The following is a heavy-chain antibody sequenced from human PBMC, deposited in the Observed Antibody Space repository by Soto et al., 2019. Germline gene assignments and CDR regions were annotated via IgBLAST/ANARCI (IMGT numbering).Heavy chain of an antibody. V-gene: IGHV3-7*01. CDR2: IKFDGTGI. CDR3: ARDSGYSSVDSVNHYFDY. Sequence: EAHLVESGGKLVQPGGSLRLSCGASGFTFSVYWMSWVRQAPGEGLEWVARIKFDGTGIQYADSVKGRFTISRDNAENSLYLQMNSLRAEDTAVYYCARDSGYSSVDSVNHYFDYWCQGTLVTVTS. D-gene: IGHD5-12*01. CDR1: GFTFSVYW. J-gene: IGHJ4*02.